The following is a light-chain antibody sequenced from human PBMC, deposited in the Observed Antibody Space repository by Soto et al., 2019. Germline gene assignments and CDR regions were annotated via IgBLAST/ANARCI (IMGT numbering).Light chain of an antibody. CDR1: RSVSSY. V-gene: IGKV3-11*01. J-gene: IGKJ4*01. Sequence: EIVLTQSPATLSLSPGERATLSCRASRSVSSYLAWYQQKPGQAPRLLIYDASYRATGIPARFSGSGSGTYVTDTTSSLEPEDFAVYDGHHCRDWPPRVTFGQGTKVEIK. CDR3: HHCRDWPPRVT. CDR2: DAS.